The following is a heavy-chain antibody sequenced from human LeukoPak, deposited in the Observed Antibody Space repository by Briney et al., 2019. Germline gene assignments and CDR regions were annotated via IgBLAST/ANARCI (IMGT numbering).Heavy chain of an antibody. CDR2: INAYNGNT. J-gene: IGHJ4*02. CDR1: GYTFTSYG. V-gene: IGHV1-18*01. Sequence: ASVKVSCKASGYTFTSYGISWVRQAPGQGLEWMGWINAYNGNTNYAQKFQGRVTMTRDTSISTAYMELSRLRSDDTAVYYCARVSTVTTWFDYWGQGTLVTVSS. CDR3: ARVSTVTTWFDY. D-gene: IGHD4-17*01.